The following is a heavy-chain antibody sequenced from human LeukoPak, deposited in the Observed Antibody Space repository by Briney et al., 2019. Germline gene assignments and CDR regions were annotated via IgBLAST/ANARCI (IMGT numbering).Heavy chain of an antibody. Sequence: GGSLRLSCAASGFTFSSYSMNWVRQAPGKGLEWVSFISTSSSYIHNADSVKGRFTISRDNAENSLYLQVNSLRAEDTAVYYCARAAIAAARIYYYMDVWGKGTTVTVSS. CDR3: ARAAIAAARIYYYMDV. D-gene: IGHD6-13*01. V-gene: IGHV3-21*01. CDR1: GFTFSSYS. CDR2: ISTSSSYI. J-gene: IGHJ6*03.